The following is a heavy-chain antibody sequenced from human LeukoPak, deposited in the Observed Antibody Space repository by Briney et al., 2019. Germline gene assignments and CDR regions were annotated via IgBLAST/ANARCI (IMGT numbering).Heavy chain of an antibody. V-gene: IGHV4-34*01. J-gene: IGHJ6*02. CDR3: ARVKGRGVRHYYYGMDV. D-gene: IGHD3-10*01. CDR2: INHSGST. CDR1: GGSFSGYY. Sequence: SETLSLTCAVYGGSFSGYYWSWIRQPPGKGLEWIGEINHSGSTNYNPSLRSRVTISVDTSKNQFSLKLSSVTAADTAVYYCARVKGRGVRHYYYGMDVWGQGTTVTVSS.